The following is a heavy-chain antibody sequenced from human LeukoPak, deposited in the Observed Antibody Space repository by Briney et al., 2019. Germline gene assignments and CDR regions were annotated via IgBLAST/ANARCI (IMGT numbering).Heavy chain of an antibody. CDR1: GGSISNGDHY. V-gene: IGHV4-31*03. CDR2: IYYSGST. Sequence: SETLSLTCTVSGGSISNGDHYWSWIRQHPGKGLEWIGHIYYSGSTYYNPSLKSRGIISVDTSKNQFSLKLSSVTAADTAVYYCARAPPIVVVVAARRGRNNWFDPWDQGTLVTVSS. D-gene: IGHD2-15*01. J-gene: IGHJ5*02. CDR3: ARAPPIVVVVAARRGRNNWFDP.